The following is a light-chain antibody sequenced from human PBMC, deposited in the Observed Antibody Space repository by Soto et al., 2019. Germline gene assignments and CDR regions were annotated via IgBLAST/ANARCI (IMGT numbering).Light chain of an antibody. Sequence: DSVMTQSPLSLPVAPGEPSSISFRSSQSLLHSKGYHSLDWYLQKPGQSPQLLIYMSSNRASGVHDRFSCSGSGTDFTLKISRVEAEDVVVEYCMQDLGSLYTFGHGTKLEIK. CDR2: MSS. CDR1: QSLLHSKGYHS. V-gene: IGKV2-28*01. J-gene: IGKJ2*01. CDR3: MQDLGSLYT.